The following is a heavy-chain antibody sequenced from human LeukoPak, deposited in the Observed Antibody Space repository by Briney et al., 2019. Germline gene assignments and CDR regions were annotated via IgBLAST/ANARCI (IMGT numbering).Heavy chain of an antibody. CDR1: GFTFSSYA. J-gene: IGHJ3*02. Sequence: PGRSLRLSCAASGFTFSSYAMSWVRQAPGKGLEWVSAISGSGGSTYYADSVKGRFTISRDNSKNTLYLQMNSLRAEDTAVYYCAKDRLGYGDYDAFDIWGQGTMVTVSS. D-gene: IGHD4-17*01. V-gene: IGHV3-23*01. CDR2: ISGSGGST. CDR3: AKDRLGYGDYDAFDI.